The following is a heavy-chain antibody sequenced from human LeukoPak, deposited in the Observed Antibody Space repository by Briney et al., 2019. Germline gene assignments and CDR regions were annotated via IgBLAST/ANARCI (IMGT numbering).Heavy chain of an antibody. CDR3: ERDPKLGIRGYTYGYIDY. CDR2: INTNTGNP. D-gene: IGHD5-18*01. CDR1: GYTFTSYA. V-gene: IGHV7-4-1*02. J-gene: IGHJ4*02. Sequence: ASVKVSCKASGYTFTSYAMNWVRQAPGQGLEWMGWINTNTGNPTYAQGFTGHYVFSLDTSVSTAYLQISGLKADDTAVYYCERDPKLGIRGYTYGYIDYWGQGTLVTVSS.